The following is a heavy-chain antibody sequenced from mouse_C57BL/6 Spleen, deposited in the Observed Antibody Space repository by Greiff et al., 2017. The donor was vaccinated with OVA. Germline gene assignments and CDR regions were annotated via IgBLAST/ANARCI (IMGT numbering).Heavy chain of an antibody. CDR3: VRDYYGSSYVDWFAY. Sequence: EAGGGLVQPKGSLKLSCAASGFSFNTYAMNWVRQAPGKGLEWVARIRSKSNNYATYYADSVKDRFTISRDDSESMLYLQMNNLKTEDTAMYYCVRDYYGSSYVDWFAYWGQGTLVTVSA. J-gene: IGHJ3*01. CDR2: IRSKSNNYAT. D-gene: IGHD1-1*01. V-gene: IGHV10-1*01. CDR1: GFSFNTYA.